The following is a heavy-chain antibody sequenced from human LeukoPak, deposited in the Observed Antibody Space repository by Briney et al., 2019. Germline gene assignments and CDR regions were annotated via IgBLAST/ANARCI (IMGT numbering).Heavy chain of an antibody. CDR1: GFTFSSYA. V-gene: IGHV3-23*01. Sequence: GGSLRLSCAASGFTFSSYAMSLVRQAPGKGLEWVSTISGSGGSTYYADSVKGRFTISRDNSKNTLYLQMNSLRAEDTAVYYCAKEGVVVPAANLDYWGQGTLVTVSS. D-gene: IGHD2-2*01. J-gene: IGHJ4*02. CDR3: AKEGVVVPAANLDY. CDR2: ISGSGGST.